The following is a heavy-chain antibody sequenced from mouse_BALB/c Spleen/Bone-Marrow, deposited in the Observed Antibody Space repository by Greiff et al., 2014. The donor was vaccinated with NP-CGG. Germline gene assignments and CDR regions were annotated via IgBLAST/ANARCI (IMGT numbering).Heavy chain of an antibody. Sequence: VESGGGLVKPGGSLKLSCAASGFTFSSYSMSWVRQTPEERLEWVATISSGGHDTYYPDSVKGRFTISRDNAKNTLYLQMSSLKSEDTAVYYCSKDGGYDYSYYFDYWGQGTTLTVSS. CDR1: GFTFSSYS. CDR2: ISSGGHDT. CDR3: SKDGGYDYSYYFDY. V-gene: IGHV5-6-4*01. D-gene: IGHD2-4*01. J-gene: IGHJ2*01.